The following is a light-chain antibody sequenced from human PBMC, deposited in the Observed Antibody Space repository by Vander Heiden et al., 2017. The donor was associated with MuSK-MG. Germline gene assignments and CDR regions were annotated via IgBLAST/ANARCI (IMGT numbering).Light chain of an antibody. CDR3: CSYAGTYTWV. Sequence: QSALTQPRSASGSPGQSVTISCTGTSSDVGGYNFVSWYQHHPGKAPKLIIYDVIGRPSGVPARFSGSKSGNTASLTISGLRAEDEADYYCCSYAGTYTWVFGGGTKLTVL. CDR2: DVI. J-gene: IGLJ3*02. V-gene: IGLV2-11*01. CDR1: SSDVGGYNF.